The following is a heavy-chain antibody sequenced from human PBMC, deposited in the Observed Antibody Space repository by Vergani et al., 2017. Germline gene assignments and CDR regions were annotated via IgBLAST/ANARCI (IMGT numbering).Heavy chain of an antibody. Sequence: VQLVESGGGVVQPGGSLRLSCAASGFTFSSYWMSWVRQAPGKGLEWVANIKQDGSEKYYVDSVKGRFTISRDNAKNSLYLQMNSLRAEDTAVYYCARSVYYYGSGSYGLDYWGQGTLVTVSS. CDR2: IKQDGSEK. CDR3: ARSVYYYGSGSYGLDY. V-gene: IGHV3-7*01. J-gene: IGHJ4*02. CDR1: GFTFSSYW. D-gene: IGHD3-10*01.